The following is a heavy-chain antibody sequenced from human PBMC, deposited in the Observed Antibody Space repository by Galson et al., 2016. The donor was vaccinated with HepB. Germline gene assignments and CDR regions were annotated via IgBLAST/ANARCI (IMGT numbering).Heavy chain of an antibody. CDR1: GFTFNIYN. V-gene: IGHV3-21*01. Sequence: SLRLSCAASGFTFNIYNMNWVRQAPGKGLEWVASIDSGGFSLHYPDSLKGRFTISRDNVQNPLFRQMSSLSVEDTAVYYCARHDPWVQGVYAGYYFDPWGPGTRVTVSS. D-gene: IGHD3-10*01. CDR2: IDSGGFSL. J-gene: IGHJ4*02. CDR3: ARHDPWVQGVYAGYYFDP.